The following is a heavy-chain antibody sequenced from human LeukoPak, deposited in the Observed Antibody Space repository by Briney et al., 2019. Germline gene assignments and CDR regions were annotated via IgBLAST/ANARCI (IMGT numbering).Heavy chain of an antibody. V-gene: IGHV4-59*12. D-gene: IGHD1-26*01. CDR3: ARGHWELPGTFDY. Sequence: SETLSLTCTVSGGFISEYFWTWIRQPPGKGLEWIGYISYSGSTNYNPSLKSRVTISVDTSKNQFSLKLSSVTAADTAVYYCARGHWELPGTFDYWGQGTLVTVSS. CDR2: ISYSGST. CDR1: GGFISEYF. J-gene: IGHJ4*02.